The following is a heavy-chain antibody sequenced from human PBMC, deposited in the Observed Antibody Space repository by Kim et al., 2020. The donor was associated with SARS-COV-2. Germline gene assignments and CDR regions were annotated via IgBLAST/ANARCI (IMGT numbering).Heavy chain of an antibody. V-gene: IGHV3-23*01. CDR3: AKDPANHNWNDVRDSWFDP. J-gene: IGHJ5*02. Sequence: GRFNISRANSKNTLYLQMNSLRAEDTAVYYCAKDPANHNWNDVRDSWFDPWGQGTLVTVSS. D-gene: IGHD1-20*01.